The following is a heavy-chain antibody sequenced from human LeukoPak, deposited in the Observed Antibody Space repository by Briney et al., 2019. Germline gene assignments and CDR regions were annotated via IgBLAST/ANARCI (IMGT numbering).Heavy chain of an antibody. J-gene: IGHJ4*02. D-gene: IGHD3-10*01. Sequence: PSETLSLTCTVSGGSISSYYWSWIRQPPGKGLEWIGYIYYSGSTNYNPSLKSRVTISVDTSKNQFSLKLSSVTAADTAVYYCARAQFLVHFYYWGQGTLVTVSS. CDR2: IYYSGST. V-gene: IGHV4-59*01. CDR1: GGSISSYY. CDR3: ARAQFLVHFYY.